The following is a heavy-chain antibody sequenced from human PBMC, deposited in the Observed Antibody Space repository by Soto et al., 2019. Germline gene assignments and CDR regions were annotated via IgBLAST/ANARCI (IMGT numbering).Heavy chain of an antibody. CDR1: GGSISSYY. J-gene: IGHJ4*02. CDR2: IYYSGST. Sequence: SETLSLTCTVSGGSISSYYWSWIRQPPGKGLEWIGYIYYSGSTNYNPSLKSRVTISVDTSKNQFSLKLSSVTAADTAVYYCARHNYGSGSTYFDYWGQGTLVT. V-gene: IGHV4-59*08. D-gene: IGHD3-10*01. CDR3: ARHNYGSGSTYFDY.